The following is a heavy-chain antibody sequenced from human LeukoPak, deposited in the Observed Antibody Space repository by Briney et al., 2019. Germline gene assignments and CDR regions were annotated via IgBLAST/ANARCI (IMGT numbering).Heavy chain of an antibody. Sequence: GGSLRLSCAASGFTFSSYSMNWVRQAPGKGLEWVSSISSSSSYIYYADSVKGRFTISRDNAKNSLYLQMNSLRAEDTAVYYSAASSRVISYYYYYMDVWGKGTTVTISS. CDR2: ISSSSSYI. D-gene: IGHD3-16*02. V-gene: IGHV3-21*01. CDR3: AASSRVISYYYYYMDV. J-gene: IGHJ6*03. CDR1: GFTFSSYS.